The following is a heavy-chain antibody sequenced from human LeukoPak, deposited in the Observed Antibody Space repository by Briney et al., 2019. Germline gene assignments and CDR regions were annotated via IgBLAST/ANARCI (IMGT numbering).Heavy chain of an antibody. V-gene: IGHV4-59*12. CDR1: GGSISSYY. Sequence: PSETLSLTCTVSGGSISSYYWSWIRQPPGKGLEWIGYIYYSGSTNYNPSPKSRVTISVDTSKNQFSLKLSSVTAADTAVYYCARVQPPYDSSGYLDYWGQGTLVTVSS. CDR2: IYYSGST. CDR3: ARVQPPYDSSGYLDY. D-gene: IGHD3-22*01. J-gene: IGHJ4*02.